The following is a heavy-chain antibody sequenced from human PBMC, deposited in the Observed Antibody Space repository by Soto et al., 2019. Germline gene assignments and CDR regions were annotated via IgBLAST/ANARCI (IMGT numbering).Heavy chain of an antibody. J-gene: IGHJ4*02. V-gene: IGHV3-30-3*01. CDR2: ISYDGSNK. CDR3: ASIDSGYDYPTFDY. CDR1: GFTFSSYA. Sequence: GGSLRLSCAASGFTFSSYAMHWVRQAPGKGLEWVAVISYDGSNKYYADSVKGRFTISRDNSKNTLYLQMNSLRAEDTAVYYCASIDSGYDYPTFDYWGQGT. D-gene: IGHD5-12*01.